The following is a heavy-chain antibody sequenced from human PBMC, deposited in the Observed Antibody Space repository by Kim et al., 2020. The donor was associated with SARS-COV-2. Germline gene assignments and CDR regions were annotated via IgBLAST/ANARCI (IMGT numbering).Heavy chain of an antibody. CDR2: IYTSGST. CDR1: GGSISSGSYY. Sequence: SETLSLTCTVSGGSISSGSYYWSWIRQPAGKGLEWIGRIYTSGSTNYNPSLKSRVTISVDTSKNQFSLKLSSVTAADTAVYYCARATDSGYDFRSWFDPWGQGTLVTVSS. J-gene: IGHJ5*02. D-gene: IGHD5-12*01. CDR3: ARATDSGYDFRSWFDP. V-gene: IGHV4-61*02.